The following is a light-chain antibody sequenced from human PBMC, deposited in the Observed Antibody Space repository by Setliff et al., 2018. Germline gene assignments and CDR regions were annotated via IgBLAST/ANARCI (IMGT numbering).Light chain of an antibody. J-gene: IGKJ1*01. CDR2: GAT. Sequence: DIVMTQSPDSLAVSLGERATINCKSSQSVLYSSNNKNYLAWYQQKSGQPPKLLIHGATSREFGVPGRFSGGGSGTDFTLTISSLQAEDVAVYFCQQYYATPTFGQGTKVDIK. V-gene: IGKV4-1*01. CDR3: QQYYATPT. CDR1: QSVLYSSNNKNY.